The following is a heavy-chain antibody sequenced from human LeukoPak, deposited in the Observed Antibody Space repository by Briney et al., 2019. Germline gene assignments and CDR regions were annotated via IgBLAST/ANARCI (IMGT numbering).Heavy chain of an antibody. CDR1: GGSISSSSYY. D-gene: IGHD2-15*01. Sequence: PSETLSLTCTVPGGSISSSSYYWGWIRQPPGKGLEWIGCIYYSGSTYYNPSLKSRVTISVDTSKNQFSLKLSSVTAADTAVYYCARQDIVVVVAATDYFDYWGQGTLVTVSS. J-gene: IGHJ4*02. V-gene: IGHV4-39*01. CDR3: ARQDIVVVVAATDYFDY. CDR2: IYYSGST.